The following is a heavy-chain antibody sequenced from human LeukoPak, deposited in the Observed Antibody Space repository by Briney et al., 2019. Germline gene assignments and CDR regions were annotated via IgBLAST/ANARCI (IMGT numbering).Heavy chain of an antibody. V-gene: IGHV1-46*01. D-gene: IGHD3-3*01. Sequence: ASVKVSCKASGYTFTSYYMHWVRQAPGQGLEWMGIINPSGGGTSYAQKFQGRVTMTRDTSTSTVYMELSSLRSEDTAVYYCARDRLRFLEWLPTPSPFDYWGQGTLVTVSS. CDR2: INPSGGGT. CDR1: GYTFTSYY. J-gene: IGHJ4*02. CDR3: ARDRLRFLEWLPTPSPFDY.